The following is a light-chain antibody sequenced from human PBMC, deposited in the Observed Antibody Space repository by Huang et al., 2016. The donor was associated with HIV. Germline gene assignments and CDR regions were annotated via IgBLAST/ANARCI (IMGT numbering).Light chain of an antibody. CDR3: QHQWT. CDR2: KAS. J-gene: IGKJ1*01. V-gene: IGKV1-5*03. Sequence: DIQVTQSPSTLSAFVGDRVNITCRTSQRISTWLAWYQQRPGKAPNLLISKASNLETCVPSRFSGNGSGTEFTLTIKGLQPDDLATYYCQHQWTFGQGTKVEIK. CDR1: QRISTW.